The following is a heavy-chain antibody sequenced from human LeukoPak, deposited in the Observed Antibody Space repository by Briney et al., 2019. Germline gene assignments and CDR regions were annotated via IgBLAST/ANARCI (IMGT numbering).Heavy chain of an antibody. J-gene: IGHJ4*02. CDR1: RYTLTELS. D-gene: IGHD3-10*01. CDR2: FDPEDGET. V-gene: IGHV1-24*01. Sequence: RASVKVSCKVSRYTLTELSMHWVRQAPGKGLEWMGGFDPEDGETIYAQKFQGRVSMTADTSADTAYMELSSLRSEDTAVYYCATEGKMVRGLYTDYWGQGTLVTVPS. CDR3: ATEGKMVRGLYTDY.